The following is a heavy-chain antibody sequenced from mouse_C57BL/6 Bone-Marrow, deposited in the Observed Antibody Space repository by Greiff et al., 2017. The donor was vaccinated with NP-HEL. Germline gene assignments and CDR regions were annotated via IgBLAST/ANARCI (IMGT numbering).Heavy chain of an antibody. Sequence: QVQLKQPGADLVKPGASVKLSCKASGYTFTSYWMHWVKQRPGRGLEWIGRIDPNSGGTKFNEKFKTKATLTVDKPSSTAYMQLSSLTSEDSAVYYCARYYYGSRGWYVDVWGTGTTVTVSS. V-gene: IGHV1-72*01. CDR3: ARYYYGSRGWYVDV. CDR1: GYTFTSYW. D-gene: IGHD1-1*01. J-gene: IGHJ1*03. CDR2: IDPNSGGT.